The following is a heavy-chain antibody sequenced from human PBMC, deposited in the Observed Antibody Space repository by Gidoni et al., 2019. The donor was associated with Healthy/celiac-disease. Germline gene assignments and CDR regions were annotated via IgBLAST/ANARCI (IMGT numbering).Heavy chain of an antibody. CDR2: VSGSGGST. CDR1: GFTFSSYA. Sequence: EVQLLESGGGLGQPGGSLRLSCAASGFTFSSYAMSWVRQAPGKGLEWVSAVSGSGGSTYYADSVKGRFTISRDNSKNTLYLQMNSLRAEDTAVYYCAKARPVCSSTSCYPARYFDYWGQGTLVTVSS. J-gene: IGHJ4*02. V-gene: IGHV3-23*01. D-gene: IGHD2-2*01. CDR3: AKARPVCSSTSCYPARYFDY.